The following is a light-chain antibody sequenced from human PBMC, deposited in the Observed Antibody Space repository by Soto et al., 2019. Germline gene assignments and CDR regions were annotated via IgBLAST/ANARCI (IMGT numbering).Light chain of an antibody. Sequence: DIQMTQSPPTLSASVGDRVTITCRASQTVGTSLVWYQQKPAKAPKLLIWQASNLEHWAPSRFSGSGSGTEFTLTISSLHPEDFATYYCQQYRVSSFTFGGGTKVDIK. V-gene: IGKV1-5*03. CDR1: QTVGTS. J-gene: IGKJ4*01. CDR3: QQYRVSSFT. CDR2: QAS.